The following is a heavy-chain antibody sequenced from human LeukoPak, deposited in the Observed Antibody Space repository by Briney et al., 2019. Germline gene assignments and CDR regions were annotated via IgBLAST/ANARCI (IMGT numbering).Heavy chain of an antibody. CDR2: INAGNGNT. CDR1: GYTFTSYA. CDR3: ARNAFNTSSENYFDF. D-gene: IGHD6-6*01. J-gene: IGHJ4*02. Sequence: ASVKVSCKASGYTFTSYAMHWVRQAPGQRLEWMGWINAGNGNTKYSQKFQGRVTITRDTSASTAYMELSSLRSEDTAVYYCARNAFNTSSENYFDFWGRGTLVTVSS. V-gene: IGHV1-3*01.